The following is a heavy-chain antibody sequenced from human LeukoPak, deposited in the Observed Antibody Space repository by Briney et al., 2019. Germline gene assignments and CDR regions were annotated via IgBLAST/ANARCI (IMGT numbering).Heavy chain of an antibody. CDR2: ISRSGGST. Sequence: RPGGSLRLSCAAPGFTFSSYAMSWVRQAPGKGLEWDSAISRSGGSTYYADSVRGRFTISRDNSKNTLYLQMNSLRAEDTAVYYCAKDLRPLVGATQSYYGMDVWGQGTTVTVSS. V-gene: IGHV3-23*01. J-gene: IGHJ6*02. CDR3: AKDLRPLVGATQSYYGMDV. D-gene: IGHD1-26*01. CDR1: GFTFSSYA.